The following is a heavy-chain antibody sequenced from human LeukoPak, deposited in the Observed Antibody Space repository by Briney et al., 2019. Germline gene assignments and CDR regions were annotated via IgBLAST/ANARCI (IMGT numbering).Heavy chain of an antibody. V-gene: IGHV4-34*01. D-gene: IGHD3-3*01. CDR2: INHSGST. J-gene: IGHJ6*02. CDR3: ARDPVGNYEHGYYYGMDV. CDR1: GGSFSGYY. Sequence: SETLSLTCAVYGGSFSGYYWSWIRQPPGKGLEWIGEINHSGSTNYNPSLKSRVTISVDTSKNQFSLKLSSVTAADTAVYYCARDPVGNYEHGYYYGMDVWGQGTTVTVSS.